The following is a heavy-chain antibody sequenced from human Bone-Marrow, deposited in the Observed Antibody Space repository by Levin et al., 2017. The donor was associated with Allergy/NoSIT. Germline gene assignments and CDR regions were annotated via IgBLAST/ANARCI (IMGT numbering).Heavy chain of an antibody. J-gene: IGHJ5*02. CDR1: GYSFTHYA. Sequence: GESLKISCKASGYSFTHYAIHWARQAPGQRLEWMGWINPVNGNTKYSQNFQGRVTITKDTSASTVYVELSSLRSEDTAVYYCAREVIPRGSSRQWLPLDWFDPWGQGTLVTVSS. CDR3: AREVIPRGSSRQWLPLDWFDP. D-gene: IGHD5-12*01. V-gene: IGHV1-3*01. CDR2: INPVNGNT.